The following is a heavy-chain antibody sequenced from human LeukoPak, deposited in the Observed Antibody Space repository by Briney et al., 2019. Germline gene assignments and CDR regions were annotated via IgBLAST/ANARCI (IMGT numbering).Heavy chain of an antibody. CDR2: IYYSGST. Sequence: PSETLSLTCTVSGGSISSSSYYWGWIRQPPGKGLEWIGSIYYSGSTCYNPSLKSRVTISVDTSKNQFSLKLSSVTAADTAVYYCARHDYSNFYYYYYMDVWGKGTTVTVSS. CDR1: GGSISSSSYY. D-gene: IGHD4-11*01. V-gene: IGHV4-39*01. CDR3: ARHDYSNFYYYYYMDV. J-gene: IGHJ6*03.